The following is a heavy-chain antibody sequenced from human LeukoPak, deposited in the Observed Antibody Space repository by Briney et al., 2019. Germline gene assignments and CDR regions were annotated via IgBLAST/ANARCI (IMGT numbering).Heavy chain of an antibody. J-gene: IGHJ6*03. CDR1: GVSISSNLW. CDR2: IHHSGSI. Sequence: SETLSLTCAVSGVSISSNLWWTWVRQPPGKGLEWIAEIHHSGSINYNPSLKSRVTISVDKAKNQFSLNLNSVTAADTAVYFCARGRVSSSTWHSTYYYYFYMDVWGKGTTVTVSS. D-gene: IGHD4-11*01. V-gene: IGHV4-4*02. CDR3: ARGRVSSSTWHSTYYYYFYMDV.